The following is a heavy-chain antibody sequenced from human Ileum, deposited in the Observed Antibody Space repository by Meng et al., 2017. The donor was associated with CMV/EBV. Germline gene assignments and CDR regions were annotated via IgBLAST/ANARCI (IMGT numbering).Heavy chain of an antibody. CDR1: GFSFGTYA. V-gene: IGHV3-23*01. CDR2: ISYNSERI. J-gene: IGHJ5*02. CDR3: VRWGEHGFDP. Sequence: RLSCAASGFSFGTYAMNLVRQAPGLEWDSSISYNSERICYADSVKGRFTISRDNSNNTLSLQMNSLRVEDTAVYYCVRWGEHGFDPWGQGTLVTVSS. D-gene: IGHD1/OR15-1a*01.